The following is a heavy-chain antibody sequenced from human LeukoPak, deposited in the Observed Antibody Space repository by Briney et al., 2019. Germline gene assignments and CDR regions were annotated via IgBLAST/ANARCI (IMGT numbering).Heavy chain of an antibody. J-gene: IGHJ4*02. V-gene: IGHV3-74*01. Sequence: GGSLRLSCAASGFTFSSYWMHWVRQAPGKGLVWVSHLNSDGSSTNYADSVKGRFTISRDNAKNSLYLQMNSLRAEDTAVYYCARDSDYYDSSGYYYEFWGQGTLVTVSS. D-gene: IGHD3-22*01. CDR1: GFTFSSYW. CDR2: LNSDGSST. CDR3: ARDSDYYDSSGYYYEF.